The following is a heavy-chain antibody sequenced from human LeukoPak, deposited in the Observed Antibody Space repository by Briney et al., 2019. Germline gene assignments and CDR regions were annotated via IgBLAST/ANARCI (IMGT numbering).Heavy chain of an antibody. CDR1: GFTFSSYG. J-gene: IGHJ3*02. CDR2: IWYGGSNK. D-gene: IGHD3-3*01. V-gene: IGHV3-33*08. CDR3: ARTRADWDYDFWSGYSMGAFDI. Sequence: PGGSLRLSCAASGFTFSSYGMHWVRQAPGKGLEWVAVIWYGGSNKYYADSVKGRFTISRDNSKNTLYLQMNSLRAEDTAVYYCARTRADWDYDFWSGYSMGAFDIWGQGTMVTVSS.